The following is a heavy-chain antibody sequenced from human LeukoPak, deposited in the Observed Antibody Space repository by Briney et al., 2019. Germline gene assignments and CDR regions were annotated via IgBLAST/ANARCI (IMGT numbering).Heavy chain of an antibody. CDR1: GYSISSDYY. CDR2: IYHSGST. Sequence: SETLSLTCTVSGYSISSDYYWGWIRQPPGKGLEWIGSIYHSGSTNYNPSLKSRVTISVDKSKNQFSLKLSSVTAADTAVYYCASLYYDILTGYYFDYWGQGTLVTVSS. D-gene: IGHD3-9*01. V-gene: IGHV4-38-2*02. J-gene: IGHJ4*02. CDR3: ASLYYDILTGYYFDY.